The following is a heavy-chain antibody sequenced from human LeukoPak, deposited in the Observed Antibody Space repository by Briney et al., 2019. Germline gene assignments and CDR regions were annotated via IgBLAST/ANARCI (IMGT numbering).Heavy chain of an antibody. D-gene: IGHD3-10*01. CDR2: IIPIFGTA. V-gene: IGHV1-69*05. CDR1: GGTFSSYA. Sequence: SVKVSCKASGGTFSSYAISWVRQAPGQGLEWMGGIIPIFGTANYAQKFQGRVTITTDESTSTAYMERSSLRSEDTAVYYCARDSYYYGSGSYFKNYYYYYMDVWGKGTTVTVSS. CDR3: ARDSYYYGSGSYFKNYYYYYMDV. J-gene: IGHJ6*03.